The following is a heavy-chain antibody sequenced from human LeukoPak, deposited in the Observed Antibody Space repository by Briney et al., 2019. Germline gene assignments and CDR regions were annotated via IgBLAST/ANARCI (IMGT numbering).Heavy chain of an antibody. Sequence: GESLKISCKGSGYSFTSYWIGWVRQMPGKGLGWMGIIYPGDSDTRYSPSFQGQVTISADKSISTAYLQWSSLKASDTAMYYCARDGRVAETNVGAAWPDYYMDVWGKGTTVTVSS. CDR1: GYSFTSYW. J-gene: IGHJ6*03. CDR2: IYPGDSDT. D-gene: IGHD2-15*01. CDR3: ARDGRVAETNVGAAWPDYYMDV. V-gene: IGHV5-51*01.